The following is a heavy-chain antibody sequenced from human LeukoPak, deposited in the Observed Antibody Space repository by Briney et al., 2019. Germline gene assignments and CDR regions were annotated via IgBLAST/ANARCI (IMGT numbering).Heavy chain of an antibody. CDR1: GGSISSSSYY. CDR3: ARHVGLVSDFDY. D-gene: IGHD3-9*01. J-gene: IGHJ4*02. V-gene: IGHV4-39*01. Sequence: SETLSLTCTVSGGSISSSSYYWGWIRQLPGKGLEWIGSIYYSGSTYYNPSLKSRVTISVDTSKNQFSLKLSSVTAADTAVYYCARHVGLVSDFDYWGQGTLVTVSS. CDR2: IYYSGST.